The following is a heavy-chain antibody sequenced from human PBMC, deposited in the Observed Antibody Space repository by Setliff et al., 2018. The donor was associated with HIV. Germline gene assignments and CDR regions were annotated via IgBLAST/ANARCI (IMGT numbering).Heavy chain of an antibody. CDR1: GFIFSSHW. CDR3: TRVVGGNLYPSAFDI. Sequence: GGSLRLSCVVSGFIFSSHWMHWVRQAPGKGLVWVSRITADGGGTNYADSVKGRFTISRDNAKNTVYLQMNSLRAEDTAVYYCTRVVGGNLYPSAFDIWAQGTMVTVSS. D-gene: IGHD4-4*01. J-gene: IGHJ3*02. CDR2: ITADGGGT. V-gene: IGHV3-74*01.